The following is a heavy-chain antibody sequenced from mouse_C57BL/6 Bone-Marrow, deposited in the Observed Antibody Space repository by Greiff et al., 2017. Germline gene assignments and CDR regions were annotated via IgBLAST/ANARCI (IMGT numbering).Heavy chain of an antibody. CDR2: IDPNSGGT. CDR3: ARSYDYDDYTMDY. D-gene: IGHD2-4*01. V-gene: IGHV1-62-3*01. J-gene: IGHJ4*01. Sequence: VQLQQPGAELVKPGASVKLSCKASGYTFTSYWMHWVKQRPGRGLEWIGRIDPNSGGTKYNEKFKSEATLSVDKSSRTAYMELSSLTSEDSAVYYCARSYDYDDYTMDYWGQGTSVTVSS. CDR1: GYTFTSYW.